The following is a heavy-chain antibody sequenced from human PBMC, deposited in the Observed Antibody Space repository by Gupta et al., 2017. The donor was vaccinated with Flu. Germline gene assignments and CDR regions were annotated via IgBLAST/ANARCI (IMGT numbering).Heavy chain of an antibody. CDR1: GSSISSGSY. D-gene: IGHD6-13*01. J-gene: IGHJ6*02. V-gene: IGHV4-38-2*02. Sequence: QVQLQESGPGLVKPSETLSLTCAVSGSSISSGSYWGWIRQPPGKGLEWIGSIYHSGSTYYNPSLKSRVTISVDTSKNQFSLKLSSVTAADTAVYYCARDWGSSWNYYGMDVWGQGTTVTVSS. CDR2: IYHSGST. CDR3: ARDWGSSWNYYGMDV.